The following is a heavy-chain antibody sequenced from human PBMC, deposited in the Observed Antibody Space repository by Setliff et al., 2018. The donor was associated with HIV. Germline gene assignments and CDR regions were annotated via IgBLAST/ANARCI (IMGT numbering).Heavy chain of an antibody. CDR3: ARVDGSSSWFYYYYYYMDI. D-gene: IGHD6-13*01. CDR1: GFTFSSYS. J-gene: IGHJ6*03. Sequence: GGSLRLSCAASGFTFSSYSMNWVRQAPGKGLEWVSSISSSSTHIYYADSVKGRFTISRDNAKNSLYLQMNSLRAEDTAVYYCARVDGSSSWFYYYYYYMDIWGKGTTVTVSS. CDR2: ISSSSTHI. V-gene: IGHV3-21*04.